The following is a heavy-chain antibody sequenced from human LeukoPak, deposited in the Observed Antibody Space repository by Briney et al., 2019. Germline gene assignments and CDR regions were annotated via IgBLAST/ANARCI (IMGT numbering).Heavy chain of an antibody. V-gene: IGHV3-7*01. CDR3: ARERQNKDFWSGGDY. Sequence: GGPLRLSCAASGFTFSTYWMSWVRQAPGKGLEWVANIKQDGSEKYYVDSVKGRFTISRDNAKNSLYLQMNTLRPEDTAVYCCARERQNKDFWSGGDYWGQGTLVTVSS. J-gene: IGHJ4*02. D-gene: IGHD3-3*01. CDR2: IKQDGSEK. CDR1: GFTFSTYW.